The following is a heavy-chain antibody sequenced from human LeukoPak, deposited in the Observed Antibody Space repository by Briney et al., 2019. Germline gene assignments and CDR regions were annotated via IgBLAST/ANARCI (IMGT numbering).Heavy chain of an antibody. CDR1: GGSISSYY. J-gene: IGHJ4*02. CDR2: IYYSGSN. CDR3: ARSRGYFDY. V-gene: IGHV4-59*01. Sequence: SETLSLTCTVSGGSISSYYWSWLRQPPGKGLEWIGYIYYSGSNNYNPSLTSRVTLSVETSKNQFSLKLSSVTAADTALYYCARSRGYFDYWGQGTLVTVSS. D-gene: IGHD6-13*01.